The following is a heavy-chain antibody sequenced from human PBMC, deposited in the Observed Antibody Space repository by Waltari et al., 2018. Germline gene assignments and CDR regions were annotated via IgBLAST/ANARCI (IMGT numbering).Heavy chain of an antibody. J-gene: IGHJ6*02. Sequence: QVQLVQSGAAVREPGASVRVSCVPSGYTFTGKSIHGVRQAPGQGRGWMGWINPYNGVTNYAQKFQVRVTMTRDTSVGAAYMELTMLRSDDTALYYCAKGYFVSSADYFYGLDVWGRGTTVIVSS. V-gene: IGHV1-2*02. D-gene: IGHD6-6*01. CDR1: GYTFTGKS. CDR2: INPYNGVT. CDR3: AKGYFVSSADYFYGLDV.